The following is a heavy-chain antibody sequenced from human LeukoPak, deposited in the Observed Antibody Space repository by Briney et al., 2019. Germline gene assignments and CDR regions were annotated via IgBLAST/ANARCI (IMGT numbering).Heavy chain of an antibody. J-gene: IGHJ4*02. Sequence: PSETLSLTCTVSGGSISSSSYYWGRIRQPPGKGLEWIGSIYYSGSTYYNPSLKSRVTISVDTPKNQFSLKLSSVTAADTAVYYCARDRLTLHYYGSGSNIDYWGQGTLVTVSS. V-gene: IGHV4-39*07. CDR2: IYYSGST. D-gene: IGHD3-10*01. CDR3: ARDRLTLHYYGSGSNIDY. CDR1: GGSISSSSYY.